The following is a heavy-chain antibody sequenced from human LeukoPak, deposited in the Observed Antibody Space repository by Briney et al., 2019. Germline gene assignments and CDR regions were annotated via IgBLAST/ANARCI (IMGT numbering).Heavy chain of an antibody. CDR3: ARGPSGYHNT. V-gene: IGHV3-48*01. CDR2: ISSSSSTI. Sequence: GGSLRLSCVGSGFSFSTYGMTWVRQAPGKGLEWVSYISSSSSTIYYADSVKGRFTISRDNAKNSLYLQMNSLRAEDTAVYYCARGPSGYHNTGGQGTLVTVSS. J-gene: IGHJ4*02. CDR1: GFSFSTYG. D-gene: IGHD5-12*01.